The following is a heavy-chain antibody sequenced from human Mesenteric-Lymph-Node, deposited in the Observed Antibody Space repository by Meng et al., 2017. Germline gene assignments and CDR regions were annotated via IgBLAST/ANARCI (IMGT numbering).Heavy chain of an antibody. D-gene: IGHD4-17*01. CDR2: ISGSGGST. V-gene: IGHV3-23*01. J-gene: IGHJ4*02. Sequence: GESLKISCAASGFTFSSYAMSWVRQAPGKGLEWVSAISGSGGSTYYADSVKGRFTISRDNSKNTLYLQMNSLRAEDTAVYYCARSGTPDYGDYEGSSLFDYWGQGTLVTVSS. CDR1: GFTFSSYA. CDR3: ARSGTPDYGDYEGSSLFDY.